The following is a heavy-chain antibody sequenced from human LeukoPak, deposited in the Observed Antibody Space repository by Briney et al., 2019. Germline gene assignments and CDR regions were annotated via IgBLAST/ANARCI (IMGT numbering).Heavy chain of an antibody. CDR2: ISSSGSTI. V-gene: IGHV3-48*03. D-gene: IGHD3-10*02. J-gene: IGHJ4*02. Sequence: PGGSLRLSCAASGFTFSSYEMNWVRQAPGKGLEWVSYISSSGSTIYYADSVQGRFTISGDNAQNSLYLQMSSLRAEDTAVYYCARNVYNFDYWGQGTLVTVSS. CDR3: ARNVYNFDY. CDR1: GFTFSSYE.